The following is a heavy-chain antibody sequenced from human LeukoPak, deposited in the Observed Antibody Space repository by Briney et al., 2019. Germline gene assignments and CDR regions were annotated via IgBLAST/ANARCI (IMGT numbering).Heavy chain of an antibody. CDR1: GFTFSSYG. Sequence: GGSLRLSCAASGFTFSSYGMHWVRQAPGKGLEWVAFIRYDGSNKYYADSVKGRFTISRDNSKNTLYLQMNSLRAEDTAVYYCAKDRTDVLLWFGELLSWGQGTLVTVSS. J-gene: IGHJ4*02. CDR2: IRYDGSNK. CDR3: AKDRTDVLLWFGELLS. V-gene: IGHV3-30*02. D-gene: IGHD3-10*01.